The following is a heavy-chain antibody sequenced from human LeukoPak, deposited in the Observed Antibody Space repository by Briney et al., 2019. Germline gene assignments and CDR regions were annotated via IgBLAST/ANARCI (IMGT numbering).Heavy chain of an antibody. J-gene: IGHJ3*02. D-gene: IGHD3-3*01. CDR3: ARVRFWSGYRDTFDI. CDR2: INHSGST. Sequence: SETLSLTCAVYGGSFSGYYWSWIRQPPGKGLEWIGEINHSGSTNYNPSLESRVTISVDTSKNQFSLKLSSVTAADTAVYYCARVRFWSGYRDTFDIWGQGTMVTVSS. V-gene: IGHV4-34*01. CDR1: GGSFSGYY.